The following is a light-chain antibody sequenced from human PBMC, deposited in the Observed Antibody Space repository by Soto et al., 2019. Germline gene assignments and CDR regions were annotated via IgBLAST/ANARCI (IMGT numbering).Light chain of an antibody. V-gene: IGKV3-15*01. CDR3: QQWNTWPLT. CDR2: GAS. Sequence: EVVMTQSPATLSVSPGERATLSCRASQSVSSNLAWYQQKPGQAPRLLIYGASTRATGIPARFSGSGSGTEFTLTISSQQSEDFAVYYCQQWNTWPLTFGGGTKGEIK. CDR1: QSVSSN. J-gene: IGKJ4*01.